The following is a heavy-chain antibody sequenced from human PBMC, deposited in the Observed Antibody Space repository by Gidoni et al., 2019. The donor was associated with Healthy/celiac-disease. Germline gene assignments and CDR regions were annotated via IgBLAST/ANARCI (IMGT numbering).Heavy chain of an antibody. V-gene: IGHV3-30*03. D-gene: IGHD2-2*01. J-gene: IGHJ4*02. Sequence: QVQLVESGGGVVQPGRFLRPTCAASGFTFSSYGMHWVRQAPGKGLEWVAVISYDGSNKYYADSVKGRFTISRDNSKNTLYLQMNSLRAEDTAVYYCSRTSSTSTPGYWGQGTLVTVSS. CDR1: GFTFSSYG. CDR3: SRTSSTSTPGY. CDR2: ISYDGSNK.